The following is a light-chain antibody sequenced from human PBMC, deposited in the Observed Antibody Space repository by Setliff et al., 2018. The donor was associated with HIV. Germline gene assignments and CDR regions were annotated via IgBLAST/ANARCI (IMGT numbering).Light chain of an antibody. J-gene: IGLJ1*01. CDR3: CSYGSSDTFV. V-gene: IGLV2-8*01. CDR1: SSDVGGYDY. Sequence: QSVLTQPPSASGSPGQSVTISCTGTSSDVGGYDYVSWYQQRPGKAPKLIMYEVTKWPSGISDRFSGSKSGNTASLTISGLQADDEADYYCCSYGSSDTFVFGTGTKV. CDR2: EVT.